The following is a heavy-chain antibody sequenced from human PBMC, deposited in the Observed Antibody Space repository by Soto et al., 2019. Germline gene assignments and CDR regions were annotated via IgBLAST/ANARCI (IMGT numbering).Heavy chain of an antibody. CDR3: ERTLYGDNVDY. CDR2: MNPNTGNT. V-gene: IGHV1-8*01. J-gene: IGHJ4*02. Sequence: QVQLVQSGAVVKKPGAAVKVSCKASGYTFTSYDINWVRQATGQGLEWMVWMNPNTGNTGYAQKFQGRVTMTRNTSISTAYMGLSSLRSEETAVYYCERTLYGDNVDYWVQGTLVTVSS. D-gene: IGHD4-17*01. CDR1: GYTFTSYD.